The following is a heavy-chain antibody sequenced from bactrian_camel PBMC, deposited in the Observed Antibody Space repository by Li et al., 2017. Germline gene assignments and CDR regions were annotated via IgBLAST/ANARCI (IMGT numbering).Heavy chain of an antibody. J-gene: IGHJ4*01. CDR1: GYTDSSYC. CDR2: IGRDGVT. Sequence: HVQLVESGGGLVQPGGSLRLSCAASGYTDSSYCTGWFRQAPGKEREGVASIGRDGVTSYASSVRGRFTISEDNAENTVHLQMNSLKPEDTAMYYCAADSLARFCGSFDRAKADIVDSGLWGSGTQVTVS. D-gene: IGHD2*01. CDR3: AADSLARFCGSFDRAKADIVDSGL. V-gene: IGHV3S53*01.